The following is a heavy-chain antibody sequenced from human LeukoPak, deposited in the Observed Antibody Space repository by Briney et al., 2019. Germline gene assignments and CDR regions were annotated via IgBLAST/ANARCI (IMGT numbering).Heavy chain of an antibody. V-gene: IGHV3-21*04. J-gene: IGHJ4*02. D-gene: IGHD1-1*01. CDR3: AKSETGSIPYFNY. Sequence: SGGSLRLSCAASGFTFSSYSMNWVRQAPGKGLEWVSSISSSSSYIYYADSVKGRFTISRDNSRNTLYLQMNSLRAEDAVVYYCAKSETGSIPYFNYWGQGTLVTVSS. CDR1: GFTFSSYS. CDR2: ISSSSSYI.